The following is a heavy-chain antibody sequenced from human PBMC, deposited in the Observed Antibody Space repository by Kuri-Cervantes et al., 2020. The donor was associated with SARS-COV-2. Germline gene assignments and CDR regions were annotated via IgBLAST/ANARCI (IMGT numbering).Heavy chain of an antibody. CDR3: AKDGPDSGSYLFDY. D-gene: IGHD1-26*01. CDR1: GFTFSSYG. J-gene: IGHJ4*02. V-gene: IGHV3-30*18. Sequence: GESLKISCAASGFTFSSYGMHWVRQAPGKGLEWVAVISYDGSNKYYADSVKGRFTISRDNSKNTLYLRMNSLRAEDTAVYYCAKDGPDSGSYLFDYWGQGTLVTVSS. CDR2: ISYDGSNK.